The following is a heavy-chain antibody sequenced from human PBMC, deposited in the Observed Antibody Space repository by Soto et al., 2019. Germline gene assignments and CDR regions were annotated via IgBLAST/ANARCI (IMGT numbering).Heavy chain of an antibody. V-gene: IGHV1-8*01. CDR1: GYTFTSYD. CDR2: MNPNSGNT. CDR3: ARGFYYYDSSGYYLVRAFDI. J-gene: IGHJ3*02. D-gene: IGHD3-22*01. Sequence: ASVKVSCKASGYTFTSYDINWVRQATGQGLEWMGWMNPNSGNTGYAQKFQGRVTMTMNTSISTAYMELSSLRSEDTAVYYCARGFYYYDSSGYYLVRAFDIWGQGTMVTVS.